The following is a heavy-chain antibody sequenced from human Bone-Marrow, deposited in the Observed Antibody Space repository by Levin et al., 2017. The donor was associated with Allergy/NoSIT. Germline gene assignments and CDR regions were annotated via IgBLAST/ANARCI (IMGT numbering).Heavy chain of an antibody. D-gene: IGHD3-10*01. Sequence: PGGSLRLSCAASGLTFSNYWMHWVRQAPGKGPVWVSRINSDGSSTSYADSVKGRFTISRDNAKNTLYLQMNSLRAEDTAVYYCARGHSNYYGSEKYWNSDYWGQGTLVTVSS. CDR3: ARGHSNYYGSEKYWNSDY. CDR2: INSDGSST. CDR1: GLTFSNYW. V-gene: IGHV3-74*01. J-gene: IGHJ4*02.